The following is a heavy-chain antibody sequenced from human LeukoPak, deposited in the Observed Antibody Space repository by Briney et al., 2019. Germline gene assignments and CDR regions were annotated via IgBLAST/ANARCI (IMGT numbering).Heavy chain of an antibody. CDR2: IFYSGTT. V-gene: IGHV4-30-4*01. Sequence: TLPLTCTVSGGSISSGDYYWTWIRQPPGKGLEWMGYIFYSGTTNYNPSLKSRATISVDASKNQLSLELTSLTAADTAVYYCARPGSGYTASGAFDIWGQGTMVTVSS. CDR1: GGSISSGDYY. D-gene: IGHD5-18*01. J-gene: IGHJ3*02. CDR3: ARPGSGYTASGAFDI.